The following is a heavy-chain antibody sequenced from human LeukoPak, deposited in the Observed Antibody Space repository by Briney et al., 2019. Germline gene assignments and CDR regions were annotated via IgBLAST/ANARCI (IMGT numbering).Heavy chain of an antibody. CDR1: GFTFSVYS. Sequence: GGSLRLSCVVSGFTFSVYSMNWVRQAPGKGLEWVSSISSSSNHKYYADSVKGRFTISRDNSKNTLYLQMKSLRAEDTAVYYCAKGGGYEAQYYYYYLDVWGKGTTVTISS. D-gene: IGHD5-12*01. J-gene: IGHJ6*03. CDR2: ISSSSNHK. CDR3: AKGGGYEAQYYYYYLDV. V-gene: IGHV3-21*01.